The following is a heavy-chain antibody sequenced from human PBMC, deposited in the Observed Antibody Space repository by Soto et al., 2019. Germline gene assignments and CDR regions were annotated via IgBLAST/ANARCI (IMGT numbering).Heavy chain of an antibody. D-gene: IGHD3-3*01. CDR2: MNPNSGNT. Sequence: ASVKVSCKASGYTFTSYDINWVRQATGQGLEWMGWMNPNSGNTGYAQKFQRRVTMTRNTSISTAYMELSSLRSVDTAVYYCAIALTLRFLEWLPPNPDMDVWGKGTTVTVSS. CDR3: AIALTLRFLEWLPPNPDMDV. V-gene: IGHV1-8*01. CDR1: GYTFTSYD. J-gene: IGHJ6*03.